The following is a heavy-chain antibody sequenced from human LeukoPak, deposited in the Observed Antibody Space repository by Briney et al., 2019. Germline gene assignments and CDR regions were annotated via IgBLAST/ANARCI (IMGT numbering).Heavy chain of an antibody. V-gene: IGHV1-24*01. J-gene: IGHJ4*02. CDR1: GYTLTELS. Sequence: ASVKVSCKVSGYTLTELSMHWVRQAPGKGLEWMGGFDPEDGETIYAQKFQGRVTMTEDTSTDTAYMELNSLRSEDTAVYYCATSHYGSGSYNYWGQGTLVTVSS. CDR2: FDPEDGET. CDR3: ATSHYGSGSYNY. D-gene: IGHD3-10*01.